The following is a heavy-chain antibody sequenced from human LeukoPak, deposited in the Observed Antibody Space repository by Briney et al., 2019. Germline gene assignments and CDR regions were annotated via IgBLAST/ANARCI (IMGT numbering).Heavy chain of an antibody. V-gene: IGHV1-2*02. CDR3: ARDLNRGPQSDYYFYMDV. D-gene: IGHD7-27*01. Sequence: ASVKVSCKASGYIFTDFHMHWVRQAPGQGLEWMGWIDPYNGATNYPPKSQGRVTMTSDTSISTAYLELSSLTSDDSAMYFCARDLNRGPQSDYYFYMDVWGQGTTVTVSS. J-gene: IGHJ6*03. CDR1: GYIFTDFH. CDR2: IDPYNGAT.